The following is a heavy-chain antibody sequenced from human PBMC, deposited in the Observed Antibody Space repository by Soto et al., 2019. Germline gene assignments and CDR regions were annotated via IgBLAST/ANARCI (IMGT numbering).Heavy chain of an antibody. CDR3: ARVKASDSSGFVVTKKPYYYYGMDV. J-gene: IGHJ6*02. D-gene: IGHD3-22*01. Sequence: GGSLRLSCAASGFTFSSYGMHWVRQAPGKGLEWVAVIWYDGSNKYYADSVKGRFTISRDNSKNTLYLQMNSLRAEDTAVYYCARVKASDSSGFVVTKKPYYYYGMDVWGQGTTVTVSS. V-gene: IGHV3-33*01. CDR2: IWYDGSNK. CDR1: GFTFSSYG.